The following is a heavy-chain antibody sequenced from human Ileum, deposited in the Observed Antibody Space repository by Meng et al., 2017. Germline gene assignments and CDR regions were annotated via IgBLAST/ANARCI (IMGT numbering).Heavy chain of an antibody. D-gene: IGHD1-26*01. CDR1: GYTFGAYA. J-gene: IGHJ5*02. CDR3: ARGDPTTPNWLDP. Sequence: QVQLWQSGPELKKPGASVRISCATSGYTFGAYAMHWVRQAPGQRLEWMGWIYTGNGNTKYSQKFQDRVTFTRDTSATTVYMELTSLTSEDTAVYYCARGDPTTPNWLDPWGQGSLVTVSS. CDR2: IYTGNGNT. V-gene: IGHV1-3*04.